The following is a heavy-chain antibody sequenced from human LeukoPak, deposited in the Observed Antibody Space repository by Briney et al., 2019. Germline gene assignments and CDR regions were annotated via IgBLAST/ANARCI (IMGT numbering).Heavy chain of an antibody. D-gene: IGHD6-19*01. CDR1: GYTFTSYA. V-gene: IGHV1-3*01. J-gene: IGHJ5*02. CDR2: INAGNGNT. Sequence: ASVKVSFKASGYTFTSYAMHWVRQAPGQRLEWMGWINAGNGNTKYSQKFQGRVTITRDTSASTAYMELSSLRSEDTAVYYCARADFNIAVAVFDPWGQGTLVTVSS. CDR3: ARADFNIAVAVFDP.